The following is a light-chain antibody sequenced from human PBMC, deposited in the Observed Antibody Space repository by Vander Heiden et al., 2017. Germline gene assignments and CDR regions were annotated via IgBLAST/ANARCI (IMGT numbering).Light chain of an antibody. CDR1: QSVSRY. V-gene: IGKV3-11*01. CDR2: DAS. CDR3: QQRSNWPYT. J-gene: IGKJ2*01. Sequence: DIVLTPSPATLSLSPGERAALSCRASQSVSRYLAWFQQKPGQAPRLLIYDASNRATGIPARFSGSGSGTDFALTISSLEPEDFAVYYCQQRSNWPYTFGQGTKVEIK.